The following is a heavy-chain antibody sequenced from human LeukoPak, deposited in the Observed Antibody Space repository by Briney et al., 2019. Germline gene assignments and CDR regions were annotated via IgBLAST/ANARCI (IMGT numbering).Heavy chain of an antibody. V-gene: IGHV3-33*08. CDR2: IWYDGSNK. Sequence: GGSLRLSCAASGFTFSSYWMSWVRQAPGKGLEWVAVIWYDGSNKYYADSVKGRFTISRDNSKNTLYLQMNSLRAEDTAVYYCARDHSSGYHHDAFDIWGQGTMVTVSS. J-gene: IGHJ3*02. CDR1: GFTFSSYW. CDR3: ARDHSSGYHHDAFDI. D-gene: IGHD3-22*01.